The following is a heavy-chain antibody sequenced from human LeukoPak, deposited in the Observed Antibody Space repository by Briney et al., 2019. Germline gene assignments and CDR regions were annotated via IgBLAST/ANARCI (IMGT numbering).Heavy chain of an antibody. D-gene: IGHD3-22*01. J-gene: IGHJ3*02. Sequence: SETLSLTCTVSGDSIGSHYWSWIRQPPGKGREWIGYIFYVGSTNYNPSIKSRVTISVDTSKNQLSLKLNSVTAADTAVYYCARDYYDSRGEAFDIWGQGTMVTVSS. V-gene: IGHV4-59*11. CDR3: ARDYYDSRGEAFDI. CDR1: GDSIGSHY. CDR2: IFYVGST.